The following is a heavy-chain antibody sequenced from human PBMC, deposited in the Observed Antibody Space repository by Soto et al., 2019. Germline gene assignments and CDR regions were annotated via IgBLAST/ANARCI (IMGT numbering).Heavy chain of an antibody. CDR3: ATYYDFWSGYYSDY. CDR1: GFTFSSYS. CDR2: ISSSSSYI. V-gene: IGHV3-21*01. Sequence: GGSLRLSCAASGFTFSSYSMNWVRQAPGKGLEWVSSISSSSSYIYYADSVKGRFTISRDNAKNSLYLQMNSLRAEDTAVYYCATYYDFWSGYYSDYWGQGTLVTVSS. J-gene: IGHJ4*02. D-gene: IGHD3-3*01.